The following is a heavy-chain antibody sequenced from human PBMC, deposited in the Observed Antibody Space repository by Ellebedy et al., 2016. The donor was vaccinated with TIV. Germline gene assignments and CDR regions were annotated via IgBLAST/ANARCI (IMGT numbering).Heavy chain of an antibody. CDR3: ASAPNQDFYDY. V-gene: IGHV4-59*01. CDR2: SYYTGRT. J-gene: IGHJ4*02. Sequence: MPSETLSLTCSVSGGSISPYYWSWIRQPPGKGLQWIGFSYYTGRTNYNPTLKSRVTISVDTSKNQVSLRLSSVTAADTAVYYCASAPNQDFYDYWGQGTLVTVSS. CDR1: GGSISPYY.